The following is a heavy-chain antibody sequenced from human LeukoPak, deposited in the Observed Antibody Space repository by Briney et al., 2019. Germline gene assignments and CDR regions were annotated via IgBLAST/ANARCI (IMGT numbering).Heavy chain of an antibody. Sequence: GGSLRLSCAASGFTFSSYAMSWVRQAPGKGLEWVSAISGVGAGTYYADSVKGRFTISRDNSKNTLYLQMNSLRAEDTAVYYCAKAREPTTNWGQGTLVTVSS. V-gene: IGHV3-23*01. CDR3: AKAREPTTN. CDR2: ISGVGAGT. D-gene: IGHD1-14*01. CDR1: GFTFSSYA. J-gene: IGHJ4*02.